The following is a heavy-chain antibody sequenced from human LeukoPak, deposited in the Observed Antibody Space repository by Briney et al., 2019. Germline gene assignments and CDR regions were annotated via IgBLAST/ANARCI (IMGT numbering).Heavy chain of an antibody. D-gene: IGHD5-12*01. V-gene: IGHV4-59*08. CDR1: GDSLNTYY. J-gene: IGHJ4*02. CDR3: ATYKENKVATRGFDY. Sequence: SETLSLTCAVSGDSLNTYYWNWIRQTPGKGLGWIGYIYYSGHTDYTPSLKSRVTISVDTSKNQISLSLRSVTAADTAVYFCATYKENKVATRGFDYWGQGTRVTVSS. CDR2: IYYSGHT.